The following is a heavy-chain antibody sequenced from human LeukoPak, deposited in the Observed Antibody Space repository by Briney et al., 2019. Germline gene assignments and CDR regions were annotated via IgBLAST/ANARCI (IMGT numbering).Heavy chain of an antibody. J-gene: IGHJ6*03. Sequence: SETLSLTCTVSGGSINNGDYYWSWIRQPPGKGLEWIRYIYYSGSTYYIPSLKRRVTISVDTSKNQFSLKLTSVTAAGTAVYYCARNYFFSMDVWGKGTTVTVSS. V-gene: IGHV4-30-4*08. CDR3: ARNYFFSMDV. CDR1: GGSINNGDYY. CDR2: IYYSGST.